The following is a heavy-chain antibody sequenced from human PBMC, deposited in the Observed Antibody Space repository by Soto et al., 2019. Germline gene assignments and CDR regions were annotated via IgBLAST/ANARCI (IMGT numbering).Heavy chain of an antibody. D-gene: IGHD5-18*01. J-gene: IGHJ6*02. CDR1: GFSFSSYS. Sequence: PGGSLRLAGAASGFSFSSYSMNWVRQAPGKGLEWVSSISSSSSYRYYADSVKGRFTISRDNAKNSLYLQMNSLRAEDTAVYYCERDRSYGHYYYGMDVWGQGTTVTVSS. CDR2: ISSSSSYR. CDR3: ERDRSYGHYYYGMDV. V-gene: IGHV3-21*01.